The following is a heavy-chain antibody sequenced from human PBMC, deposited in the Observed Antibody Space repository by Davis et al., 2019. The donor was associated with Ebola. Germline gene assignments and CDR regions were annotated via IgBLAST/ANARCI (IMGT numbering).Heavy chain of an antibody. CDR2: ISSSSSTI. J-gene: IGHJ3*02. CDR1: GFTFSSYS. Sequence: GESLKISCAASGFTFSSYSMNWVRQAPGKGLEWVSYISSSSSTIYYADSVKGRFTISRDISKNTLYLQMNSLRAEDTAVYYCARGDFDAFDIWGQGTMVTVSS. V-gene: IGHV3-48*01. D-gene: IGHD2-21*02. CDR3: ARGDFDAFDI.